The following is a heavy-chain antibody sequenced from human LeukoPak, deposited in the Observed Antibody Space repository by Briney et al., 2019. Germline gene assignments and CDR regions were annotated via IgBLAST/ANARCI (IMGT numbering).Heavy chain of an antibody. CDR1: GFTFSSYW. J-gene: IGHJ5*01. V-gene: IGHV3-74*01. Sequence: GGSLRLSCAASGFTFSSYWMHWVRQTPGKGLMWVARINSDGSTIYADSVQGRFTISRDNAKNMVYLQMNSLRVDDTAIYYCTRAITYFYGSVTYDWFDSWGQGTRVTVSS. CDR3: TRAITYFYGSVTYDWFDS. CDR2: INSDGST. D-gene: IGHD3-10*01.